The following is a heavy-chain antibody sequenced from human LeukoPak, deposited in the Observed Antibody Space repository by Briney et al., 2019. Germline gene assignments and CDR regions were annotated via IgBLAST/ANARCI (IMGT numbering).Heavy chain of an antibody. V-gene: IGHV3-30*04. CDR2: ISYDGSNK. CDR1: GFTFSSYA. D-gene: IGHD1-7*01. J-gene: IGHJ4*02. Sequence: GGSLRLSCAASGFTFSSYAMHWVRQAPGKGLEWVAVISYDGSNKYYADSVKGRFTISRDNSKNTLYLQMNSLRAEDTAVYYCARGGMTGTPDYWGQGTLVTVSS. CDR3: ARGGMTGTPDY.